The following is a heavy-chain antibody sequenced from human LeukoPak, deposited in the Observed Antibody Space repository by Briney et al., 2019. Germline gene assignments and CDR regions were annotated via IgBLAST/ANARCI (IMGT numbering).Heavy chain of an antibody. Sequence: PSETLSLTCTVSGYSISSGYYWGWIRQPPGKGLEWIGSIYHSGSTYYNPSLKSRVTISVDTSKNQFSLKLSSVTAADTAVYFCARGVYNLALVFDYWGQGALVTVSS. CDR2: IYHSGST. V-gene: IGHV4-38-2*02. D-gene: IGHD5-24*01. CDR1: GYSISSGYY. CDR3: ARGVYNLALVFDY. J-gene: IGHJ4*02.